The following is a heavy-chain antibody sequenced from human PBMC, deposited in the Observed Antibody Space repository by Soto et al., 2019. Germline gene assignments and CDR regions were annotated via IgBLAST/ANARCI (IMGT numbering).Heavy chain of an antibody. J-gene: IGHJ6*02. Sequence: SETLSLTCTFSGGSISSSSYYWGWIRQPPGKGLEWIGSIYYSGSTYYNPSLKSRVTISVDTSKNQFSLKLSSVTAADTAVYYCARPLYSYGYMDVWGQGTTVTVSS. CDR2: IYYSGST. V-gene: IGHV4-39*01. CDR1: GGSISSSSYY. D-gene: IGHD5-18*01. CDR3: ARPLYSYGYMDV.